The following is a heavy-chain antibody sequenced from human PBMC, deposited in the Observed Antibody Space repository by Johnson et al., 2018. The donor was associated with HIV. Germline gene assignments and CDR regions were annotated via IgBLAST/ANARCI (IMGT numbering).Heavy chain of an antibody. CDR2: INSDGSST. V-gene: IGHV3-74*01. CDR3: ARDQSGYYEKGGDAFDI. CDR1: GFTFSSYG. Sequence: EVQLLESGGGVVQPGGSLRLSCAASGFTFSSYGMHWVRQAPGKGLEWVSRINSDGSSTSYADSVKGRFTISRDNAQNTLYLQMNSLRAEDTAIYYCARDQSGYYEKGGDAFDIWGQGTMVTVSS. J-gene: IGHJ3*02. D-gene: IGHD3-22*01.